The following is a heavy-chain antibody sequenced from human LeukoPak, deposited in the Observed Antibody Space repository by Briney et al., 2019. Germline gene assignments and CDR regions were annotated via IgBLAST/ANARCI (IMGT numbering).Heavy chain of an antibody. D-gene: IGHD3-10*01. CDR2: ISDSGGST. J-gene: IGHJ4*02. V-gene: IGHV3-23*01. Sequence: GGSLRLSCAASGLTFSNYAMSWVRQAPGKGLEWVSGISDSGGSTYYADSVKGRFIISRDNSKNTLYLQMNSLRAEDTAVYYCAKRGIMTRGVIIIGFHKEAYYFDCWGQGTLVTVSS. CDR1: GLTFSNYA. CDR3: AKRGIMTRGVIIIGFHKEAYYFDC.